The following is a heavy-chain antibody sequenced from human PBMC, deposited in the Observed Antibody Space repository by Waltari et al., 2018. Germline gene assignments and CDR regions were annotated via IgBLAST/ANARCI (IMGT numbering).Heavy chain of an antibody. CDR2: IKQDGSAK. V-gene: IGHV3-7*01. CDR1: GFRVSRYG. D-gene: IGHD1-26*01. CDR3: VKDEWEAYFEF. Sequence: DVQLVESGGGLVQPGGSLRLSGGVSGFRVSRYGVSWVRQAPGKGLEFVANIKQDGSAKNHVDSVKGRFTISRDNARNIVYLQMNSLRDEDTAVYYCVKDEWEAYFEFWGQGTLVTVSS. J-gene: IGHJ4*02.